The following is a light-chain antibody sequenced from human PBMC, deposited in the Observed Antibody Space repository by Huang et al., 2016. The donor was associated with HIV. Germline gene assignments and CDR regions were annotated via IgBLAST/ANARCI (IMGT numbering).Light chain of an antibody. J-gene: IGKJ3*01. Sequence: DIQMTQSPSSLSASVGDRVTISCRASQGISNHVAWYQQRPGKAPKLLIYAASALQSGVPSRCSGSGSGTEFTLTISSLQPEDVATYFCQKYNSAPRTFGPGTKVEIK. CDR1: QGISNH. CDR3: QKYNSAPRT. CDR2: AAS. V-gene: IGKV1-27*01.